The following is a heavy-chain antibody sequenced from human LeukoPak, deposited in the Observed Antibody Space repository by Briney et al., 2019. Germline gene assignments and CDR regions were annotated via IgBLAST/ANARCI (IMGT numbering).Heavy chain of an antibody. CDR2: INHSGST. CDR3: ARVSSVWIKDYYYYMDV. V-gene: IGHV4-34*01. Sequence: SETLSLTCAVYGGSFSGYYWSWIRQPPGKGLEWIGEINHSGSTNYNPSLKSRVTISVDTSKKQFSLKLRSVTAADTAVYYCARVSSVWIKDYYYYMDVWGKGTTVIVSS. D-gene: IGHD5-12*01. CDR1: GGSFSGYY. J-gene: IGHJ6*03.